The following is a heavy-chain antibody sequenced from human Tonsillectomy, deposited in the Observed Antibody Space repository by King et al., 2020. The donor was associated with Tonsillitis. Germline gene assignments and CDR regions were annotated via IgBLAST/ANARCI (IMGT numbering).Heavy chain of an antibody. CDR2: IYCDDDN. CDR3: AHTGGQSLLGY. J-gene: IGHJ4*02. V-gene: IGHV2-5*02. D-gene: IGHD2-15*01. CDR1: GFSLSTIGVG. Sequence: TFKESGPTLVKPTQTLTLTCTFSGFSLSTIGVGVGWIRQPPGKDLDWRALIYCDDDNRYSQSLRSRLTITQDTAKNQVVLTMTNMDPVDTATYYCAHTGGQSLLGYWGPGTLVTVSS.